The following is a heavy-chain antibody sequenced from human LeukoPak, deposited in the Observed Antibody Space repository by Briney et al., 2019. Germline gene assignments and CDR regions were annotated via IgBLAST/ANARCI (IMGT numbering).Heavy chain of an antibody. CDR3: ARPLTRKVRGVIPTGMDV. D-gene: IGHD3-10*01. Sequence: SVKVSCKASGYTFTSYDINWVRQATGQGLEWMGWMNPNSGNTGYAQKFQGRVTMTRNTSISTAYMELCSLRSEDTAVYYCARPLTRKVRGVIPTGMDVWGQGTTVTVSS. J-gene: IGHJ6*02. CDR2: MNPNSGNT. CDR1: GYTFTSYD. V-gene: IGHV1-8*01.